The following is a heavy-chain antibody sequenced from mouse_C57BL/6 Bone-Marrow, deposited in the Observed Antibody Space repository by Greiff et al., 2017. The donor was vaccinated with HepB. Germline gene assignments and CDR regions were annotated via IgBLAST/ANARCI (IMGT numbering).Heavy chain of an antibody. CDR2: IYPGDGDT. J-gene: IGHJ2*01. V-gene: IGHV1-82*01. CDR1: GYAFSSSW. D-gene: IGHD2-1*01. CDR3: AREDYYGNYEVY. Sequence: VQLQQSGPELVKPGASVKISCKASGYAFSSSWMNWVKQRPGKGLEWIGRIYPGDGDTNYNGKFKGKATLTADKSSSTAYMQLSSLTSEDSAVYFCAREDYYGNYEVYWGQGTTLTVSS.